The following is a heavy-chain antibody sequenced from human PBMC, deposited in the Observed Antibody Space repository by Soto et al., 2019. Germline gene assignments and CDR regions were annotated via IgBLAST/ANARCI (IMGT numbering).Heavy chain of an antibody. CDR1: GGSFSGYY. V-gene: IGHV4-34*01. CDR2: INHSGST. CDR3: ARRLVVVIKAWFDP. J-gene: IGHJ5*02. D-gene: IGHD3-22*01. Sequence: QVQLQQWGAGLLKPSETLSLTCAVYGGSFSGYYWSWIRQPPGKGLEWIGEINHSGSTNYNPSLKSRVTXXVXTXRNQFSLKLSSVTAADTAVYYCARRLVVVIKAWFDPWGQGTLVTVSS.